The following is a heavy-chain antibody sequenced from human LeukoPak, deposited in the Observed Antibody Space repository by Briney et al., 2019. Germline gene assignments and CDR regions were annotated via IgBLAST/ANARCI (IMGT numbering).Heavy chain of an antibody. J-gene: IGHJ4*02. CDR1: DGSISTYY. D-gene: IGHD6-13*01. CDR2: IHYTGTT. CDR3: ARARRSNGAAAGTGYIDS. Sequence: SETLSLTCAVSDGSISTYYWTWIRQSPGKGLAWIGFIHYTGTTSSYPSLKIRLTISVDTSKALFPLSLDSVTAADTAIYFCARARRSNGAAAGTGYIDSWGQGTLVIVSS. V-gene: IGHV4-59*01.